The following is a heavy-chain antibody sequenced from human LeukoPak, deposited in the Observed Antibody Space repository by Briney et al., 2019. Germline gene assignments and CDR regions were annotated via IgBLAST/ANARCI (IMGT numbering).Heavy chain of an antibody. CDR1: GFTFSSYG. J-gene: IGHJ4*02. CDR3: AREDSGYVNDYYDSSGYYPDY. Sequence: PGGSLRLSCTASGFTFSSYGMHWVRQAPGKGLEWVAVISYDGSNKYYADSVKGRFTISRDNSKNTLYLQMNSLRAEDTAVYYCAREDSGYVNDYYDSSGYYPDYWGQGTLVTVSS. V-gene: IGHV3-30*03. D-gene: IGHD3-22*01. CDR2: ISYDGSNK.